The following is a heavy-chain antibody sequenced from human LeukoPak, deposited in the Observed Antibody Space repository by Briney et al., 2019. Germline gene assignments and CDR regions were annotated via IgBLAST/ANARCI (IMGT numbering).Heavy chain of an antibody. CDR2: IIPILGIA. D-gene: IGHD5-12*01. Sequence: GASVKVSCKASGGTFSSYAISWVRQAPGQGLEWMGRIIPILGIANYAQKFQGRVTITADKSTSTAYMELSSLRSEDTAVYYCARCLARGGYVSLNIWGQGTLVTVSS. CDR3: ARCLARGGYVSLNI. CDR1: GGTFSSYA. V-gene: IGHV1-69*04. J-gene: IGHJ4*02.